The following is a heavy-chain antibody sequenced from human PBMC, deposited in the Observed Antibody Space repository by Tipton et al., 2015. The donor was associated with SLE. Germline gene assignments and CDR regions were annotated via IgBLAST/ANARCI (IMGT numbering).Heavy chain of an antibody. Sequence: TLSLTCTVSGGSISSGSYSWSWIRQSPGKGLEWIGYISYSGSTNYNSSLKSRLTISVDTSKNQFSLKLSSVTAADTAVYYCARGILGYCSGASCYRFDPWGQGTLVTVSS. V-gene: IGHV4-31*03. D-gene: IGHD2-15*01. CDR2: ISYSGST. J-gene: IGHJ5*02. CDR1: GGSISSGSYS. CDR3: ARGILGYCSGASCYRFDP.